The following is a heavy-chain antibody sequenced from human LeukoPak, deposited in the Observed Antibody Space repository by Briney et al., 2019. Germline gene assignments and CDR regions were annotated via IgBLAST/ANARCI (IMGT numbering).Heavy chain of an antibody. CDR1: GGTFSSHN. D-gene: IGHD2-8*01. Sequence: GASVKVSCKASGGTFSSHNISWVRQAPGQGLEWMGRIIPILGIATYAQKFQGRFTISAGKSTNIAYMELGRLRSEDTAVYYCARDPDNETPIDYWGQGTLVTVSS. CDR3: ARDPDNETPIDY. CDR2: IIPILGIA. J-gene: IGHJ4*02. V-gene: IGHV1-69*04.